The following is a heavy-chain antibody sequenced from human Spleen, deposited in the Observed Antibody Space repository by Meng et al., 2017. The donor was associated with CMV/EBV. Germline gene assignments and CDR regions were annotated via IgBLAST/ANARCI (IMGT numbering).Heavy chain of an antibody. D-gene: IGHD2-2*01. V-gene: IGHV3-11*01. Sequence: GGSLRLSCAASGFRFSDYYMSWIRQAPGKGLEWLSYISSRGSNIHYADSVKGRFTISRDNAKNSLYVQLNSLRADDTAVYYCAREGRGYCGNTFCFNFDAWGQGSLVTVSS. J-gene: IGHJ4*02. CDR2: ISSRGSNI. CDR1: GFRFSDYY. CDR3: AREGRGYCGNTFCFNFDA.